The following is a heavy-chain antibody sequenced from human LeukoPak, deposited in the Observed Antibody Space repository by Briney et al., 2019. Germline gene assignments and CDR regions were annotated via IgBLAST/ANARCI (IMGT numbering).Heavy chain of an antibody. CDR1: GGSISSYY. V-gene: IGHV4-59*01. Sequence: SETLSLTCTVSGGSISSYYWSWIRQPPGKGLEWIAYSYYSGSTNYNPSLKSRVTISVDTSKNQFSLKLSSVTAADTAVCYCARGYYDSSGYYYFDYWGQGTLVTVSS. D-gene: IGHD3-22*01. CDR2: SYYSGST. CDR3: ARGYYDSSGYYYFDY. J-gene: IGHJ4*02.